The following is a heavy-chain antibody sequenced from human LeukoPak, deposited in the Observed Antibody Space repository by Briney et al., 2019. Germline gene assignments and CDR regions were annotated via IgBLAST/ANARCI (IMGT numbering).Heavy chain of an antibody. CDR3: ARDPLDIPRWTNAFDI. Sequence: GGSLRLSCAASGFSVRTTYMSWVRQAPGKGLEWVSVLYTGGGTDHADSVKGRFTISRDNSKSTLHLQMNGLRAEDTAVYYCARDPLDIPRWTNAFDIWGQGTTVIVS. CDR2: LYTGGGT. V-gene: IGHV3-53*05. J-gene: IGHJ3*02. D-gene: IGHD5-12*01. CDR1: GFSVRTTY.